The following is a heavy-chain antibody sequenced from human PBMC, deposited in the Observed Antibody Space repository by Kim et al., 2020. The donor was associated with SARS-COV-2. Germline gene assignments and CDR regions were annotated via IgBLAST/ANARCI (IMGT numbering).Heavy chain of an antibody. D-gene: IGHD2-2*01. CDR3: AREEDCSSTSCLGMDV. V-gene: IGHV4-61*02. Sequence: SETLSLTCTVSGGSISSGSYYWSWIRQPAGKGLEWIGRIYTSGSTNYNPSLKSRVTISVDTSKNQFSLKLSSVTAADTAVYYCAREEDCSSTSCLGMDVWGQGTTVTVSS. CDR2: IYTSGST. CDR1: GGSISSGSYY. J-gene: IGHJ6*02.